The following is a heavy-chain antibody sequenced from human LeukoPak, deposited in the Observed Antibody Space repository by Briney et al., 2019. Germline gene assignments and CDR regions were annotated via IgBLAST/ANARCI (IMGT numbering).Heavy chain of an antibody. CDR1: GGSISSYY. D-gene: IGHD3-10*01. J-gene: IGHJ5*02. CDR3: ARDRLLWFGELGNWFGP. CDR2: IYYSGST. V-gene: IGHV4-59*12. Sequence: SETLSLTCTVSGGSISSYYWSWIRQPPGKGLEWIGYIYYSGSTNYNPSLKSRVTISVDTSKNQFSLRLSSVTAADTAVYYCARDRLLWFGELGNWFGPWGQGTLVTVSS.